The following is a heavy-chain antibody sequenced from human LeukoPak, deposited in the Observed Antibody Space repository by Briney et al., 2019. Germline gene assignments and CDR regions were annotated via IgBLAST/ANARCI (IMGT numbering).Heavy chain of an antibody. D-gene: IGHD2-15*01. Sequence: ASVKVSCKASGYTFTSYYMHWVRQAPGQGLEWMGWINPNSGGTNYAQKFQGRVTMTRDTSISTAHMELSRLRSDDTAVYYCAILGYCSGGSCQAFDYWGQGTLVTVSP. J-gene: IGHJ4*02. V-gene: IGHV1-2*02. CDR1: GYTFTSYY. CDR2: INPNSGGT. CDR3: AILGYCSGGSCQAFDY.